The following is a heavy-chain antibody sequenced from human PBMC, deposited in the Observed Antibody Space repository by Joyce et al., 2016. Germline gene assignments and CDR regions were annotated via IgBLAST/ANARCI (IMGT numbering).Heavy chain of an antibody. D-gene: IGHD3-22*01. J-gene: IGHJ4*02. V-gene: IGHV1-69*01. CDR2: IIPSFGTT. CDR1: GGTFSSYS. Sequence: QVQLVQSGAEVKKPGSSVKVSCKASGGTFSSYSITWVRRAPGQGLEWMGGIIPSFGTTNYAQKFQGRVTLTADADESTSTAYMELSSLRSEDTAVYYCARGASVNYYDSSGYYFDYWGQGTLVTVSS. CDR3: ARGASVNYYDSSGYYFDY.